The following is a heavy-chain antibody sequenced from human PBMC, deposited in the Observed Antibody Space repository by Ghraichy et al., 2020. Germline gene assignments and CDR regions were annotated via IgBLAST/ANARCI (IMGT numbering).Heavy chain of an antibody. V-gene: IGHV1-3*01. CDR3: ARDIGYCTGASCSFYYGMGV. CDR2: INAANDNT. CDR1: GYTFNTYS. D-gene: IGHD2-15*01. Sequence: ASVKVSCKASGYTFNTYSMHWVRQAPGQRLEWMGWINAANDNTKYSQKFQGRLTITRDTSASTTYMDLSSLRSEDTAMYYCARDIGYCTGASCSFYYGMGVWGQWTTVTVSS. J-gene: IGHJ6*02.